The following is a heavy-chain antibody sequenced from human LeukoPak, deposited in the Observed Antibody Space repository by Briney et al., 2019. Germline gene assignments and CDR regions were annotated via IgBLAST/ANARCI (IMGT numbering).Heavy chain of an antibody. J-gene: IGHJ3*02. D-gene: IGHD3-9*01. CDR1: GGSISSYY. Sequence: SETLSLTCTVSGGSISSYYWSWIRQPAGKGLEWIGRIYTSGSTNYNPSLKSRVTISVDKSKNQFSLKLSSATAADTAVYYCARAKDILTPTDAFDIWGHGTMVTVSS. V-gene: IGHV4-4*07. CDR2: IYTSGST. CDR3: ARAKDILTPTDAFDI.